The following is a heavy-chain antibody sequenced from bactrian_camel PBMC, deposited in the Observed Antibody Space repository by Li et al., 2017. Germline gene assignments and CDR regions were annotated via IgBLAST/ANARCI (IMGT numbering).Heavy chain of an antibody. D-gene: IGHD1*01. J-gene: IGHJ6*01. CDR2: NGIDGTT. V-gene: IGHV3S55*01. CDR1: GSGLSHCG. CDR3: ATYLAQRGRQRWRCGSLLSERYNA. Sequence: QVQLVESGGGSVQAGGSLKLSCAALGSGLSHCGGAWYRQSPQTSWLERERVARNGIDGTTTYADSVKGRFTVSQDNGKNTLDLQTNSLGSEDTAMYYCATYLAQRGRQRWRCGSLLSERYNAWGQGTQVTVS.